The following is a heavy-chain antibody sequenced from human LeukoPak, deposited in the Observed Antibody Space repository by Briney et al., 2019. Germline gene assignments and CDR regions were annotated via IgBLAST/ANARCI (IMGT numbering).Heavy chain of an antibody. Sequence: GGSLRISCAASGFTFPSYAMSGVRQAPGKGLEWVSAISDSGDVTYVAECVKGRFTISRDKPKNTLFLQMNSLTVEASGVYYCDKDIYTGRYCTNCLCFPFDYWGQGTLVTVSS. J-gene: IGHJ4*02. CDR3: DKDIYTGRYCTNCLCFPFDY. CDR2: ISDSGDVT. V-gene: IGHV3-23*01. D-gene: IGHD2-8*01. CDR1: GFTFPSYA.